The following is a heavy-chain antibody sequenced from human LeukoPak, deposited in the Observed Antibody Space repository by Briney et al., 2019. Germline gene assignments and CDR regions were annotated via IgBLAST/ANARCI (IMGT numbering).Heavy chain of an antibody. CDR3: AKALYYYGSGSYSYYFDY. Sequence: GGSLRLSCAASGFTFSSYAMSWVRQAPGKGLEWVSAISGSGGSTYYADSVEGRFTISRDNSKNTLYLQMNSLRAEDTAVYYCAKALYYYGSGSYSYYFDYWGQGTLVTVSS. J-gene: IGHJ4*02. D-gene: IGHD3-10*01. V-gene: IGHV3-23*01. CDR2: ISGSGGST. CDR1: GFTFSSYA.